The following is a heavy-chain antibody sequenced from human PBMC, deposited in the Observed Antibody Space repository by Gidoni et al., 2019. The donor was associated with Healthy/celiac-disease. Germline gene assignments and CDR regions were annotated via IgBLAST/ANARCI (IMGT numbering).Heavy chain of an antibody. CDR3: TRVRYDRSGLFDY. CDR1: GFTFGDYA. Sequence: EVHLVESGGGLVQPGRSLRLSCTASGFTFGDYAMSWFRQAPGKGLEWVGCIRSKAYGETTEYAASVKGRFTISRDDSKSIAYLQMNSLTTEDTAVYYCTRVRYDRSGLFDYWGQGTLVTVSS. V-gene: IGHV3-49*03. J-gene: IGHJ4*02. CDR2: IRSKAYGETT. D-gene: IGHD3-22*01.